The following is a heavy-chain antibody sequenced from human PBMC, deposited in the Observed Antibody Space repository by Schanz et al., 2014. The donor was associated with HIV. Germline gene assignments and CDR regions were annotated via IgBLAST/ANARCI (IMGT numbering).Heavy chain of an antibody. J-gene: IGHJ4*02. Sequence: EVQLLESGGGLVQPGGSLRLSCAASGFTFSSYAMSWVRQAPGKGLEWVSTISDSGDGTYYADSMKGRVTISRDNSKNILYLQMNSLRAEDTAVYYCARLRGFLWFGDHPYSFDYWGQGTLVTVSS. CDR3: ARLRGFLWFGDHPYSFDY. CDR1: GFTFSSYA. CDR2: ISDSGDGT. D-gene: IGHD3-10*01. V-gene: IGHV3-23*01.